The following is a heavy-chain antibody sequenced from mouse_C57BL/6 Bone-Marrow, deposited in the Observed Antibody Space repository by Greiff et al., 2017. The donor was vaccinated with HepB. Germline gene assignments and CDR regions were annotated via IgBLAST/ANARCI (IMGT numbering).Heavy chain of an antibody. D-gene: IGHD1-1*01. CDR2: IYPGGGYT. V-gene: IGHV1-63*01. J-gene: IGHJ1*03. Sequence: VQLQQSGAELVRPGTSVKMSCKASGYTFTNYWIGWAKQRPGHGLEWIGDIYPGGGYTNYNEKFKGKATLTADKSSSTAYMQFSSLTSEDAAIYYCARWDGSSYWYFDVWGTGTTVTVSS. CDR1: GYTFTNYW. CDR3: ARWDGSSYWYFDV.